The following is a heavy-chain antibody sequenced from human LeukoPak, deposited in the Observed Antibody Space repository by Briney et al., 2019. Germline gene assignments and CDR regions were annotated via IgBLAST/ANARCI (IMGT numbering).Heavy chain of an antibody. CDR3: ARASGDYVYFDY. CDR1: GGSISSGDYY. J-gene: IGHJ4*02. V-gene: IGHV4-30-4*01. D-gene: IGHD4-17*01. Sequence: NASETLSLTCTVSGGSISSGDYYWSWLRQPPGKGLEWIGYIHYRGGSYYNPSLKSRVTMSVDTSKNQFSLKLSSVTAADTAVYYCARASGDYVYFDYWGQGTLVTVSS. CDR2: IHYRGGS.